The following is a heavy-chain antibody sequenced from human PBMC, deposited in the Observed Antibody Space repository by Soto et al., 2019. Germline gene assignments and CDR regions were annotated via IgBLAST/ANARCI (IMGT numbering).Heavy chain of an antibody. CDR2: IYIDDT. Sequence: GASVKVSCKASGYTFTSYYMHWMRQAPGQGLEWMGWIYIDDTKYAQNFQGRVTMTTDTSTSTVYMELRSLRSDDTAVYYCARDRDWNLDYWGQGTPVTVSS. J-gene: IGHJ4*02. CDR1: GYTFTSYY. D-gene: IGHD1-1*01. V-gene: IGHV1-18*04. CDR3: ARDRDWNLDY.